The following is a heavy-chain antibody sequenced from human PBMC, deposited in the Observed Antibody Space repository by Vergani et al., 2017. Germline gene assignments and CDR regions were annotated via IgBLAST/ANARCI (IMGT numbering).Heavy chain of an antibody. CDR2: IYYSGST. J-gene: IGHJ3*02. CDR1: GGSISSSSYY. D-gene: IGHD6-13*01. CDR3: ARAPIIAAAGSGDAFDI. V-gene: IGHV4-39*07. Sequence: QLQLQESGPGLVKPSETLSLTCTVSGGSISSSSYYWGWIRQPPGKGLEWIGSIYYSGSTYYNPSLKSRVTISVDTSKNQFSLKLSSVTAADTAVSYCARAPIIAAAGSGDAFDIWGQGTMVTVSS.